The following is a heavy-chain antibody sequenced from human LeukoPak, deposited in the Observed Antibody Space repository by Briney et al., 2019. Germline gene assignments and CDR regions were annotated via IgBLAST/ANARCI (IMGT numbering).Heavy chain of an antibody. CDR1: GFTFSSYA. V-gene: IGHV3-30-3*01. Sequence: GGSLRLSCAASGFTFSSYAMHWVRHAPGKGLEWVAVISYDGSNKYYADSVKGRFTISRDNSKNTLYLQMNSLRAEDTAVYYCARRLVGGTTVFDYWGQGTLVTVSS. J-gene: IGHJ4*02. CDR3: ARRLVGGTTVFDY. D-gene: IGHD1-26*01. CDR2: ISYDGSNK.